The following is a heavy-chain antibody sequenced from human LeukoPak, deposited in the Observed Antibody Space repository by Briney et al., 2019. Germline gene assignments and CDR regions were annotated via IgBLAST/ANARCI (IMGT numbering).Heavy chain of an antibody. CDR2: IYYSGST. CDR3: ARGRSYFDY. V-gene: IGHV4-59*01. CDR1: GGSISSYY. J-gene: IGHJ4*02. Sequence: SETLSLTCTVSGGSISSYYWSWIRQPPGKGLEWIGYIYYSGSTNYNPSPKSRVTISVDTSKNQFSLKLSSVTAADTAVYYCARGRSYFDYWGQGTLVTVSS.